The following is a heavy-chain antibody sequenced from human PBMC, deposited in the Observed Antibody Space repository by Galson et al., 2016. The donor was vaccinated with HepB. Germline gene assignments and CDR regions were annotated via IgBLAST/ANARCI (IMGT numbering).Heavy chain of an antibody. V-gene: IGHV4-34*01. Sequence: SETLSLTCAVSGGSFSGYYWSWIRQSPGKGLEWIGEVNHSGSTNYNPSLKSPVTISVDTSKNQFSLKLSSVTAADTAVYYCARGRRLWLIRRHAFDIWGQGTTVTVSS. CDR1: GGSFSGYY. CDR3: ARGRRLWLIRRHAFDI. D-gene: IGHD3-22*01. CDR2: VNHSGST. J-gene: IGHJ3*02.